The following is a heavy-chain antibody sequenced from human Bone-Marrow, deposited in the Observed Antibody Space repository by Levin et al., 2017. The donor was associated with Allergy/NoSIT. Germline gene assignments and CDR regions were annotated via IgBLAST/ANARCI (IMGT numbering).Heavy chain of an antibody. Sequence: SVKVSCKASGEESSSFAMNWVRQVPGQGFEWIGGIIPKHGIPRYAQHFQDRVTIIADEFPSTVYMELRSLSSADTATYYCSPCGYSSGSTYGPPQKYFYGLDVWGEGTTVTVSS. CDR3: SPCGYSSGSTYGPPQKYFYGLDV. CDR1: GEESSSFA. D-gene: IGHD5-18*01. CDR2: IIPKHGIP. V-gene: IGHV1-69*10. J-gene: IGHJ6*04.